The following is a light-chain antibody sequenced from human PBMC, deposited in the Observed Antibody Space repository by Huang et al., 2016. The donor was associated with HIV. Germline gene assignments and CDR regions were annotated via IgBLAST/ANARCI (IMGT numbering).Light chain of an antibody. CDR2: DAS. Sequence: DIQMTQSPSSLSASVGDRVIITCPATQDINKYLNWYQQKPGKAPQLLIYDASNLGTGVPLRFSRSGSGTDFTFTISSLQPEDVATYYCQQYDNIPPSRFTFGPGTKVDIK. CDR3: QQYDNIPPSRFT. J-gene: IGKJ3*01. CDR1: QDINKY. V-gene: IGKV1-33*01.